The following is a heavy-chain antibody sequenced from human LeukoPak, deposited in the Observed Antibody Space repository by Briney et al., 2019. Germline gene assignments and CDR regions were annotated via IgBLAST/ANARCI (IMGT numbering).Heavy chain of an antibody. Sequence: SETLSLTCTVSGDSISSYYWNWIRQPPGKGLEWIGYIYYSGNTNYSPSLKGRVTISVDTSKNQFSLDLTSVTAADTAVYYCAREWSSGGAEFDYWGQGTLVTVSS. J-gene: IGHJ4*02. CDR3: AREWSSGGAEFDY. V-gene: IGHV4-59*01. D-gene: IGHD6-25*01. CDR1: GDSISSYY. CDR2: IYYSGNT.